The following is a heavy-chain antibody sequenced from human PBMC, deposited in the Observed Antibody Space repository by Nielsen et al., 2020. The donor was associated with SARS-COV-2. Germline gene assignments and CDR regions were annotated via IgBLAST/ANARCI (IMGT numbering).Heavy chain of an antibody. CDR2: IFYTGYT. V-gene: IGHV4-39*01. CDR3: ARHRPVPETSGWFQDGLDI. J-gene: IGHJ3*02. Sequence: WIRQPPGKGLEWIATIFYTGYTSYRPSLRGRVTISLETSRNHFSLRMKSVAATDTALYFCARHRPVPETSGWFQDGLDIWGQGTLVTVSS. D-gene: IGHD6-19*01.